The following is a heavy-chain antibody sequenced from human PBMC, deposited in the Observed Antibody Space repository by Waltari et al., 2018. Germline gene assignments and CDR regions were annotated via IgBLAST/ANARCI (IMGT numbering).Heavy chain of an antibody. Sequence: QVRLQESGPGLAKPSETLSLICDVSGYFISSGYYWAWIRQPPGKGLALIGSIYHSGRTYYSPSLKMRITLSADTSKNQFSLKLSSGTAADTAGYYCARELATSCGDVMIPFGGYEIWGHGATVAVSS. CDR2: IYHSGRT. CDR3: ARELATSCGDVMIPFGGYEI. V-gene: IGHV4-38-2*02. J-gene: IGHJ3*02. D-gene: IGHD3-3*01. CDR1: GYFISSGYY.